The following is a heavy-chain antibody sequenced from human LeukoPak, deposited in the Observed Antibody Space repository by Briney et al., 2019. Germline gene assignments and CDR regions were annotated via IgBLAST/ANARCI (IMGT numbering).Heavy chain of an antibody. D-gene: IGHD6-19*01. J-gene: IGHJ4*02. CDR2: IGSRSDTI. V-gene: IGHV3-48*02. CDR3: ARDPPLLAVAGMDY. CDR1: GFSFGVYP. Sequence: GGSLRLSCAASGFSFGVYPMNWVRQAPGKGLEWISYIGSRSDTIYYADSVKGRFAISRDNAKNSLYLQMNNLRDEDTAVYYCARDPPLLAVAGMDYWGQGTLVTVSS.